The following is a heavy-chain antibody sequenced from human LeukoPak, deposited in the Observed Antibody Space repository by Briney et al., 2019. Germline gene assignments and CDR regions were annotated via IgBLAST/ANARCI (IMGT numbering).Heavy chain of an antibody. CDR1: GFTFDDYA. V-gene: IGHV3-9*01. CDR3: AKDRGMARTEYYFDY. CDR2: ISWNSGSI. Sequence: PGGSLRLSCAASGFTFDDYAVHWVRQAPGKGLEWVSGISWNSGSIGYADSVKGRFTISRDNAKNSLYLQMNSLRAEDTALYYCAKDRGMARTEYYFDYWGQGTLVTVSS. D-gene: IGHD6-13*01. J-gene: IGHJ4*02.